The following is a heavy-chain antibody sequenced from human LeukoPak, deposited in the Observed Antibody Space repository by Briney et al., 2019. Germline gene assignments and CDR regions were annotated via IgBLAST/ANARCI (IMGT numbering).Heavy chain of an antibody. CDR2: ISGSGGDT. J-gene: IGHJ6*02. Sequence: PGGSLRLSCAAFGFTFSSYAMGWVRQAPGKGLEWVSAISGSGGDTYYADSVMGRFTFSRDNSKNTLYLQMNSLRPEDTALYYCAKAVWFGEFDYYFFGLDVWGQGTTVTVSS. V-gene: IGHV3-23*01. CDR1: GFTFSSYA. CDR3: AKAVWFGEFDYYFFGLDV. D-gene: IGHD3-10*01.